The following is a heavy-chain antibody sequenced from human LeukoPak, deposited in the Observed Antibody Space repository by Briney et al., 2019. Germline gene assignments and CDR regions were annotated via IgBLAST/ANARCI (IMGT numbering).Heavy chain of an antibody. CDR3: ARHPRHCSTTTCFSNWFDP. J-gene: IGHJ5*02. Sequence: SETLSLTCTVSGGSISSSSYYWGWIRQPPGKGLEWIGSISFSGNTYDNPSLKSRLTISVDTSKNQFSLKLTSVTAADTALYYCARHPRHCSTTTCFSNWFDPWGQGILVTVSS. CDR2: ISFSGNT. CDR1: GGSISSSSYY. V-gene: IGHV4-39*01. D-gene: IGHD2-2*01.